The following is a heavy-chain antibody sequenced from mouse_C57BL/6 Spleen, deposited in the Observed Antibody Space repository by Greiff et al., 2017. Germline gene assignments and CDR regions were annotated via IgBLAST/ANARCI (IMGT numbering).Heavy chain of an antibody. CDR3: ARRSFITTVVADWYFEV. V-gene: IGHV1-18*01. CDR1: GYTFTDYN. Sequence: EVQLQQSGPELVKPGASVKIPCKASGYTFTDYNMDWVKQSHGKSLEWIGDINPNNGGTIYNQKFKGKATWTVDKSSSTAYMELRSLTSEDTAVYYCARRSFITTVVADWYFEVWGTGTTVTVSS. D-gene: IGHD1-1*01. J-gene: IGHJ1*03. CDR2: INPNNGGT.